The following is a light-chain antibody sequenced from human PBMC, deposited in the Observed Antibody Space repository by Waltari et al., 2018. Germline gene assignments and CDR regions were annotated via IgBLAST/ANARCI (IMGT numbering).Light chain of an antibody. J-gene: IGKJ4*01. V-gene: IGKV4-1*01. CDR2: WAS. CDR3: LKYYSGALT. Sequence: DIVMTQSPDSLAVSLGERATINCKSSQSLLFSSNNKNYLAWLQQKGGQPPTLLIYWASTRDSGVPDRISSGGSGTDFTLTISRLQAEDAAVYYCLKYYSGALTFAGGTKVEIK. CDR1: QSLLFSSNNKNY.